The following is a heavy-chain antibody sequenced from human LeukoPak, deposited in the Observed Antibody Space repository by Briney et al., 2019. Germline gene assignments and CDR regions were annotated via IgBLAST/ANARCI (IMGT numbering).Heavy chain of an antibody. CDR1: GYTFTDYY. J-gene: IGHJ1*01. D-gene: IGHD5/OR15-5a*01. CDR3: ARPPRDLVSAAPFPF. CDR2: VFPHSGDT. V-gene: IGHV1-2*02. Sequence: ASVKVSCKASGYTFTDYYIHWVRQAPGEGLEWVGWVFPHSGDTYYAQRFHGRVAMTTDTSINTAYMELSRLKSDDTGVYFCARPPRDLVSAAPFPFWGQGTRVTLSS.